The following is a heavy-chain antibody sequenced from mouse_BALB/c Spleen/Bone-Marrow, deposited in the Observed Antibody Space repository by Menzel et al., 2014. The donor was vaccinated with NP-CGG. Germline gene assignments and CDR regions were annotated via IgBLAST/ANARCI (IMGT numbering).Heavy chain of an antibody. CDR1: GYTFTNSW. Sequence: QVQLQQPGSVLVRPGASVKLSCKASGYTFTNSWIHWAKQRPGQGLEWIGEIHPNSGNTNYNEKFKGKVTLTVDKSSSTAYVHLSSLTSEDSAVYYCARDHKDDDRFHYWGQGTPLTVSA. D-gene: IGHD2-12*01. V-gene: IGHV1S130*01. CDR2: IHPNSGNT. CDR3: ARDHKDDDRFHY. J-gene: IGHJ3*01.